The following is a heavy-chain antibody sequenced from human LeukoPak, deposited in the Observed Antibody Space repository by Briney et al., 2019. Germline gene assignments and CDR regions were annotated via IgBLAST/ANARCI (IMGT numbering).Heavy chain of an antibody. V-gene: IGHV3-11*05. CDR3: ARGELLYHY. J-gene: IGHJ4*02. CDR1: GFXFSDYY. D-gene: IGHD2-15*01. CDR2: ISSSSSDT. Sequence: GGSLRLSCAASGFXFSDYYISWIRQAPGKGLEWVSSISSSSSDTKYADSVKGRFTISRDNAKKSLYLQMNSLRAEDTAVYYCARGELLYHYWGQGALVTVSS.